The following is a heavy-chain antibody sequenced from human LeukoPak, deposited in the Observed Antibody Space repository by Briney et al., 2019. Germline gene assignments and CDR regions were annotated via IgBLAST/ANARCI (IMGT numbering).Heavy chain of an antibody. CDR2: IKSKTGGGTT. D-gene: IGHD6-19*01. Sequence: GGSLRLSCAPSGFSFSNAWMSWVRQAPGKGLEWIGRIKSKTGGGTTDFAAPVKGRFTISRDESKNMLFLQMNSLRTEDTAVYYCTAAVVTLAGLDYWGQGTLVTVSS. V-gene: IGHV3-15*01. J-gene: IGHJ4*02. CDR1: GFSFSNAW. CDR3: TAAVVTLAGLDY.